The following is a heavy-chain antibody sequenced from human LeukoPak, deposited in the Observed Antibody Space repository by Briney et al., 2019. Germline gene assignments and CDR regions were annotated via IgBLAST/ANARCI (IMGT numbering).Heavy chain of an antibody. CDR2: INPNSGGT. CDR1: GYTFTGYY. D-gene: IGHD3-22*01. J-gene: IGHJ3*02. CDR3: ARVETVDSSGYNRDDAFDI. Sequence: ASVKVSCKASGYTFTGYYMHWVRQAPGQGLEWMGWINPNSGGTNYAQKFQGRVTMTRNTSISTAYMELSSLRSEDTAVYYCARVETVDSSGYNRDDAFDIWGQGTMVTVSS. V-gene: IGHV1-2*02.